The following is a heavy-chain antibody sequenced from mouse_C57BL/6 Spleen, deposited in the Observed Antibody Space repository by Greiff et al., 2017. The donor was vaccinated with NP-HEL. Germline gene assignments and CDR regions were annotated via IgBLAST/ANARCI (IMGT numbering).Heavy chain of an antibody. J-gene: IGHJ3*01. CDR2: ISYDGSN. Sequence: EVKLVESGPGLVKPSQSLSLTCSVTGYSITSGYYWYWIRQFPGNKLEWVGYISYDGSNNYNPSLKNRISITRDTSKNQFFLKLNSVTTEDTATYYCARDGITTVVAREFFSYWGQGTLVTVSA. CDR1: GYSITSGYY. V-gene: IGHV3-6*01. CDR3: ARDGITTVVAREFFSY. D-gene: IGHD1-1*01.